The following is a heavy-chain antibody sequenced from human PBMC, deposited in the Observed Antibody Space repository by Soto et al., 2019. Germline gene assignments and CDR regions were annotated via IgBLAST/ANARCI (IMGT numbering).Heavy chain of an antibody. V-gene: IGHV3-21*04. D-gene: IGHD3-10*01. Sequence: GGSLRLSCAVSGFTFTNFGINWVRQAPGKGLEGVSSVSKSDYTYYSESVKGRFTISRDNAKNSVSLQMNNLRAEDTAVYYCAREDSIIMPAVADVWDQGTQVTVSS. J-gene: IGHJ4*02. CDR1: GFTFTNFG. CDR2: VSKSDYT. CDR3: AREDSIIMPAVADV.